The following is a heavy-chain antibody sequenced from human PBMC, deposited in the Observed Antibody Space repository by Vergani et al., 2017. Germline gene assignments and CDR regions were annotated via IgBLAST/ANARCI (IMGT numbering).Heavy chain of an antibody. CDR1: GFTFSSYG. CDR2: IWYDGSNK. CDR3: AREGWELPRRHFDY. V-gene: IGHV3-33*01. D-gene: IGHD1-26*01. Sequence: QVQLVESGGGVVQPGRSLRLSCAASGFTFSSYGMHWVRQAPGKGLEWVAVIWYDGSNKYYADSVKGRFTISRDNSKNKLYLQMNSRGAEDTAVYYCAREGWELPRRHFDYWGQGTLVTVSA. J-gene: IGHJ4*02.